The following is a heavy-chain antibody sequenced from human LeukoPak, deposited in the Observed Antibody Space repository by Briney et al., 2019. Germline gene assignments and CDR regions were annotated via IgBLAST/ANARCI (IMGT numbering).Heavy chain of an antibody. CDR3: ARGIWGSGSYYNLDYYYMDV. D-gene: IGHD3-10*01. V-gene: IGHV1-8*03. CDR2: MNPNSGNT. CDR1: GYTFTSYD. Sequence: ASVKVSCKASGYTFTSYDINWVRQATGQGLEWMEWMNPNSGNTGYAQKFQGRVTITRNTSISTAYMELSSLRSEDTAVYYCARGIWGSGSYYNLDYYYMDVWGKGTTVTVSS. J-gene: IGHJ6*03.